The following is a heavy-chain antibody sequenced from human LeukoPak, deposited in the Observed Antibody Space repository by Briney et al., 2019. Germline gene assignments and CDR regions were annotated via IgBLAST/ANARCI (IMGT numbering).Heavy chain of an antibody. CDR1: GGSISSGSYY. CDR3: ARLPIQLWQRLYYFDY. D-gene: IGHD5-18*01. CDR2: IYYSGST. V-gene: IGHV4-39*01. Sequence: SETLSLTCTVSGGSISSGSYYWGWIRQPPGKGLEWIGSIYYSGSTYYNPSLKSRVTISVDTSKNQFSLKLSSVTAADTAVYYCARLPIQLWQRLYYFDYWGQGTLVTVSS. J-gene: IGHJ4*02.